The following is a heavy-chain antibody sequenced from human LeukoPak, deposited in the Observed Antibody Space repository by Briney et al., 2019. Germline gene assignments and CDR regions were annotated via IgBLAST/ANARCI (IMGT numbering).Heavy chain of an antibody. CDR2: IKEDGSDK. V-gene: IGHV3-7*01. J-gene: IGHJ4*02. Sequence: GGSLRLSCVASGFTFSTYWTSWVRQAPGKGLEWVATIKEDGSDKYYVDSVKGRFTISRDNVKNSFYLQMDSLRAEDTAVYYCARRTASSWDNDCWGQGTLVTVSS. CDR3: ARRTASSWDNDC. D-gene: IGHD6-13*01. CDR1: GFTFSTYW.